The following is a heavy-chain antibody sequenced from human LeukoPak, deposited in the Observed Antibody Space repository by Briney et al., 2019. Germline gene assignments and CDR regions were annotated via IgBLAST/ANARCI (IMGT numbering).Heavy chain of an antibody. CDR2: INPDNGNT. V-gene: IGHV1-18*01. CDR3: ATYYCSTTSCYPYFFDY. CDR1: GYPFTRYG. D-gene: IGHD2-2*01. J-gene: IGHJ4*02. Sequence: GASVKVSCKASGYPFTRYGISWVRHAPGQGLEWMGWINPDNGNTKYAQKFQGRVTMTTDTSTSTAHMELRSLRSDDTAVYYCATYYCSTTSCYPYFFDYWGQGTLVTVSS.